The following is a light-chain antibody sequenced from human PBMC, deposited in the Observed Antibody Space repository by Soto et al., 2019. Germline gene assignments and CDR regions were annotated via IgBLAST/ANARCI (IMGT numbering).Light chain of an antibody. V-gene: IGLV2-14*01. CDR3: SSYTSNNTRDVV. CDR2: EVT. J-gene: IGLJ2*01. Sequence: QSALTQPASVSGSPGQSITISCSGTSSDVGGYNYVSWYQQHPGKAPKLMIYEVTYRPSGVSNRFSGSKSGSTASLTISGLQAEDEADYYCSSYTSNNTRDVVFGGGTQLTVL. CDR1: SSDVGGYNY.